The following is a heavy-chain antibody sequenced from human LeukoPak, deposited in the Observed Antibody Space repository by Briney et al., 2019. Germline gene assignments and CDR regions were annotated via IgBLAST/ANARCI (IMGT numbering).Heavy chain of an antibody. CDR1: GGSISSYY. J-gene: IGHJ4*02. Sequence: SETLSLTCTVSGGSISSYYWSWIRQPPGRGREWIGYIYYSGSTNYNPSLKSRVTISVDTSKNQFSLKLSSVTAADTAVYYCARRKGIAAAGPYFDYWGQGTLVTVSS. CDR2: IYYSGST. CDR3: ARRKGIAAAGPYFDY. D-gene: IGHD6-13*01. V-gene: IGHV4-59*13.